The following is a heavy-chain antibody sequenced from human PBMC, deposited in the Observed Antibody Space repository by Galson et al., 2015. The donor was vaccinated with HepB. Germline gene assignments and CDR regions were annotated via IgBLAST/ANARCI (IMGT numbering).Heavy chain of an antibody. CDR1: GFTFSSYG. CDR3: AKDAPFEYSSSPGWFDP. D-gene: IGHD6-6*01. V-gene: IGHV3-30*18. J-gene: IGHJ5*02. CDR2: ISYDGSNK. Sequence: SLRLSCAASGFTFSSYGMHWVRQAPGKGLEWVAVISYDGSNKYYADSVKGRFTISRDDSKNTLYLQMNSLRAEDTAVYYCAKDAPFEYSSSPGWFDPWGQGTLVTVSS.